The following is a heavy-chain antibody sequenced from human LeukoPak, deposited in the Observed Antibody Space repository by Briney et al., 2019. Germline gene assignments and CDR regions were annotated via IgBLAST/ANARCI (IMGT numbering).Heavy chain of an antibody. CDR1: GFTFSSYA. CDR2: ISGSGGRT. Sequence: GGSLRLSCAASGFTFSSYAMSWVRQAPGTGLEWVSTISGSGGRTYYAESVKGRFTISRDNSKNTLFLQMNSLRVEDTAVYYCAKPMVTAILYFDYWGQGALVTVSS. V-gene: IGHV3-23*01. CDR3: AKPMVTAILYFDY. J-gene: IGHJ4*02. D-gene: IGHD2-21*02.